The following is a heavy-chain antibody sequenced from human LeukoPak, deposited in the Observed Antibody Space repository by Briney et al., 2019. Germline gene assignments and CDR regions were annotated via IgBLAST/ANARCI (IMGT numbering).Heavy chain of an antibody. CDR2: ISYDGSNK. D-gene: IGHD6-19*01. CDR3: ARDRGIAVAGPHLYYYYYGMDV. CDR1: GFTFSSYA. V-gene: IGHV3-30-3*01. J-gene: IGHJ6*02. Sequence: GGSLRLSCAASGFTFSSYAMHWVRQAPGKGLEWVAVISYDGSNKYYADSVKGRFTISRDNSKNTLYLQMNSLRAEDTAVYYCARDRGIAVAGPHLYYYYYGMDVWGQGTTVTVSS.